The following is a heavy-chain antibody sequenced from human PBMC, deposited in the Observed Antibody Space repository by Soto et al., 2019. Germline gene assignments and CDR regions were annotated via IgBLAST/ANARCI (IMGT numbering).Heavy chain of an antibody. CDR1: GGSISSYY. CDR2: IYYSGST. CDR3: ARRSGYSGSEAHFDY. D-gene: IGHD5-12*01. V-gene: IGHV4-59*12. J-gene: IGHJ4*02. Sequence: SETLSLTCTVSGGSISSYYWTWIRQPPGKGLEWIGYIYYSGSTNYNPSLKSRVTISVDTSKNQFSLKLSSVTAADTAVYYCARRSGYSGSEAHFDYWGQGTLVTVSS.